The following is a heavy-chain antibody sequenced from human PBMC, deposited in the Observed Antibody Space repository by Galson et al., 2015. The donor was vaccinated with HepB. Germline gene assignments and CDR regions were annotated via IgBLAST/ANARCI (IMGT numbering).Heavy chain of an antibody. CDR1: GFTFSNAW. V-gene: IGHV3-15*07. CDR2: IKSKTDGGTT. D-gene: IGHD1-14*01. Sequence: SLRLSCAASGFTFSNAWMNWVRQAPGKGLEWVGRIKSKTDGGTTDYAAPVKGRFTISRDDSKNTLYLQMNSLKTEDTAVYYCTTESDNPAYYYYYMDVWGKGTTVTVSS. CDR3: TTESDNPAYYYYYMDV. J-gene: IGHJ6*03.